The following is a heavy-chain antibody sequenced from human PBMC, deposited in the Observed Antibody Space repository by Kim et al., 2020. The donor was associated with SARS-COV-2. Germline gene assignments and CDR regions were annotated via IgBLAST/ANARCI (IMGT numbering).Heavy chain of an antibody. CDR3: ARGFGDYYDSSGYLAN. CDR1: GGSISSYY. CDR2: IYYSGST. D-gene: IGHD3-22*01. J-gene: IGHJ4*02. V-gene: IGHV4-59*13. Sequence: SETLSLTCTVSGGSISSYYWSWIRQPPGKGLEWIGYIYYSGSTNYNPSLKSRVTISVDTSKNQFSLKLNSVTAADTAVYYCARGFGDYYDSSGYLANWGQGTLVTVSS.